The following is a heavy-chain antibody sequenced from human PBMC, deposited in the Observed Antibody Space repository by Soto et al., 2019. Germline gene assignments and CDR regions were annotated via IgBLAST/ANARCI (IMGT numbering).Heavy chain of an antibody. Sequence: QLQLQESGSGLVKPSQTLTLTCAVSGGSISSGGYSWRWIRQPPGKGLEWIGYMYHSGSTYYNPSLKSRVTISIDRSKNQFSVKLSSVTAADTAVYYCARVPDYWGQGILVTVSS. CDR3: ARVPDY. J-gene: IGHJ4*02. CDR1: GGSISSGGYS. CDR2: MYHSGST. V-gene: IGHV4-30-2*01. D-gene: IGHD2-2*01.